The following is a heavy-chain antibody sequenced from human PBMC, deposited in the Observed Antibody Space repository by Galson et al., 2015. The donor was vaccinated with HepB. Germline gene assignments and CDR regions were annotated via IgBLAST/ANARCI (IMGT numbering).Heavy chain of an antibody. J-gene: IGHJ4*02. CDR2: IIPILGIA. CDR1: GYTFTSYG. D-gene: IGHD4-23*01. Sequence: SVKVSCKASGYTFTSYGISWVRQAPGQGLEWMGRIIPILGIANYAQKFQGRVTITADKSTSTAYMELSSLRSEDTAVYYCARVIGGLTVGEVDCWGQGTLVTVSS. CDR3: ARVIGGLTVGEVDC. V-gene: IGHV1-69*04.